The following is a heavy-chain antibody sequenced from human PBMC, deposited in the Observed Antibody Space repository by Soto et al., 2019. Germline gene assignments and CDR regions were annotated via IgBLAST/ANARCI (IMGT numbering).Heavy chain of an antibody. D-gene: IGHD5-18*01. J-gene: IGHJ6*02. Sequence: QVQLVQSGAEVKKPGSSVKVSCKASGGTFSSYAISWVRQAPGQGLEWMGGIIPIFGTANYEQKFQGRVTITSDESTSTAYIELSSLGSEDTAVYYCARGYTAMVPLSYGMDVWGQGTTVTVSS. V-gene: IGHV1-69*05. CDR2: IIPIFGTA. CDR1: GGTFSSYA. CDR3: ARGYTAMVPLSYGMDV.